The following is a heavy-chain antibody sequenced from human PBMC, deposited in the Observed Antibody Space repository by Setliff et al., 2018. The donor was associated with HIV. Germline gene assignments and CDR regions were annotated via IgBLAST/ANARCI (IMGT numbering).Heavy chain of an antibody. CDR3: AREGVREPPSNTLYYGMDV. CDR2: ISTYNGQR. CDR1: GYTFSQYR. J-gene: IGHJ6*02. D-gene: IGHD3-10*01. Sequence: ASVKVSCKSSGYTFSQYRISWVRQAPGQGLEWMGWISTYNGQRNYAQKVQGRVTFTTDTSTSTAYMELRSLRSDDTAVYYCAREGVREPPSNTLYYGMDVWGQGTTVTVSS. V-gene: IGHV1-18*01.